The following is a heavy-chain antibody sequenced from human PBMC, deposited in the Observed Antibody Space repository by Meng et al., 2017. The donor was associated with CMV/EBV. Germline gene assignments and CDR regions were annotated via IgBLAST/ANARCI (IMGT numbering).Heavy chain of an antibody. D-gene: IGHD6-19*01. Sequence: GGFISSGGDEWRWSRQQAGKGLEWIGNTYDSGSNYYKQPVKSRVTISVDKSKNQLSLKMSTVTAADTAVYYCARGGADSSGRDFDYWGQGTLVTVSS. CDR2: TYDSGSN. CDR3: ARGGADSSGRDFDY. CDR1: GGFISSGGDE. V-gene: IGHV4-30-4*07. J-gene: IGHJ4*02.